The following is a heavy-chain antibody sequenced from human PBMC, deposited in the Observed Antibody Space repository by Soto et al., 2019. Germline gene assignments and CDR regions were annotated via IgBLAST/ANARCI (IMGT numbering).Heavy chain of an antibody. CDR3: AREGPFANGWPQRDY. J-gene: IGHJ4*02. V-gene: IGHV1-46*03. CDR2: IDSSDGTT. Sequence: ASVKVSCKTSGYPFITYQIHWVRQAPGQGLQWMGKIDSSDGTTTHAQTFQGRITLTTDTSTSTVYMELTGLRSDDTAVYYCAREGPFANGWPQRDYWGQGTLVTVSS. CDR1: GYPFITYQ. D-gene: IGHD6-19*01.